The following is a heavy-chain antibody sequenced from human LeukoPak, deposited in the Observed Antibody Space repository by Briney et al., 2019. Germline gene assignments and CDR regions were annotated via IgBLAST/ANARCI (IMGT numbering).Heavy chain of an antibody. D-gene: IGHD3-10*01. CDR2: INHSGST. CDR1: GWSFSGYY. J-gene: IGHJ5*02. Sequence: SETLSLTCAVYGWSFSGYYWSWIRQPPGKGREWIGEINHSGSTNYNPSLKSRVTISVDTSKNPFSLKLSSVTAAETVVYYCARCTYGSGSYGPLNWFDRWGQGTLVTVSS. V-gene: IGHV4-34*01. CDR3: ARCTYGSGSYGPLNWFDR.